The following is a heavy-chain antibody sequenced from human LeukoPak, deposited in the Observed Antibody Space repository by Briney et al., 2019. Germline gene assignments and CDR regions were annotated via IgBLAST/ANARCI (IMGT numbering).Heavy chain of an antibody. CDR3: ARSSYYGDILPFDY. D-gene: IGHD3-10*01. CDR2: IYPGDSDT. Sequence: GGSLKIFCKGSGYTFTNYWIGWVRQMPGKGLECMGIIYPGDSDTRYSPSFQGQVTISADKSISTAYLQWSSLRASDTAMYYCARSSYYGDILPFDYWGQGTLVTVSS. CDR1: GYTFTNYW. V-gene: IGHV5-51*01. J-gene: IGHJ4*02.